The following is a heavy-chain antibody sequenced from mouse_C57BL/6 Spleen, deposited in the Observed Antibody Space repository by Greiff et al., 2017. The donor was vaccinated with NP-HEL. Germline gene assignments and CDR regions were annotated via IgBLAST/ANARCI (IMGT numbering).Heavy chain of an antibody. D-gene: IGHD2-4*01. Sequence: QVQLQQSGAELVKPGASVKLSCKASGYTFTSYWMHWVKQRPGQGLEWIGMIHPNSGSTNYNEKFKSKATLTVDKSSSTAYMQLSSLTSEDSAVYYCAGYDYDEESLYAMDYWGQGTSVTVSS. CDR1: GYTFTSYW. V-gene: IGHV1-64*01. CDR2: IHPNSGST. CDR3: AGYDYDEESLYAMDY. J-gene: IGHJ4*01.